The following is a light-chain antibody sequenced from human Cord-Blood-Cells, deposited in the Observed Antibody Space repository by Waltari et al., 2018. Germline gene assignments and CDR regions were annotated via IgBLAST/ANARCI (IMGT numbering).Light chain of an antibody. CDR1: SNDVGVYNY. V-gene: IGLV2-14*03. J-gene: IGLJ1*01. CDR3: SSYTSSSAYV. CDR2: DVS. Sequence: QSALPQPASVSGSPGQSITISCTGTSNDVGVYNYVSCYQQHPGKAPKPMIYDVSNRPAGVSNRFSGAKSGHTASLTISALQAEDEADYYCSSYTSSSAYVFGTGTKVTVL.